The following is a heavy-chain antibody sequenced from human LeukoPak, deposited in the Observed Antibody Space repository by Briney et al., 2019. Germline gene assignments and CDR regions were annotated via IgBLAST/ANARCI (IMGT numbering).Heavy chain of an antibody. CDR2: ISGYNGDR. J-gene: IGHJ4*02. CDR3: VRDPSNSSGRYAYFDY. CDR1: GFTFARYG. Sequence: ASVRLSCKTSGFTFARYGISWVRQAPRQGLEWMGWISGYNGDRYYAQKFQDRLTIITDTSTTTAYMELRSLRSDDTAVYYCVRDPSNSSGRYAYFDYWGQGALVTVSS. D-gene: IGHD3-22*01. V-gene: IGHV1-18*01.